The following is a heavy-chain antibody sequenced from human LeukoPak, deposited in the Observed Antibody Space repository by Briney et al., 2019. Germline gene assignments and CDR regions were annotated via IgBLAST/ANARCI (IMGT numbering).Heavy chain of an antibody. V-gene: IGHV1-46*01. J-gene: IGHJ4*02. CDR1: GYTFSNYH. CDR3: AREEARDGSTGYYDY. CDR2: INPRYGST. Sequence: ASVKVSCKASGYTFSNYHIHWVRQAPGQGIEWMGIINPRYGSTTYAQKFQGRVTMTRVMSTSTVYMELSSLRSEDTAVYYCAREEARDGSTGYYDYWGQGTLVTVSS. D-gene: IGHD5-24*01.